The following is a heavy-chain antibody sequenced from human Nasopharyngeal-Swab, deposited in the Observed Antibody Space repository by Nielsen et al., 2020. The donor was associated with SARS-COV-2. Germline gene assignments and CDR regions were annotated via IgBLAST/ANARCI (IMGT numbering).Heavy chain of an antibody. CDR3: ARDRGPIAARHGGWFDP. J-gene: IGHJ5*02. Sequence: GESLKISCAASGFTFSSYGMHWVRQAPGKGLEWVAVISYDGSNKYYADSVKGRFTISRDNSKNTLYLQMNSLRAEDTAVYYCARDRGPIAARHGGWFDPWGQGTLVTVSS. CDR1: GFTFSSYG. D-gene: IGHD6-6*01. V-gene: IGHV3-30*03. CDR2: ISYDGSNK.